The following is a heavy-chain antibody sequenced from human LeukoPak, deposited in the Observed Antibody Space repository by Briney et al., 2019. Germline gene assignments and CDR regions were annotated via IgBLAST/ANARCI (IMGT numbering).Heavy chain of an antibody. V-gene: IGHV1-69*05. J-gene: IGHJ4*02. CDR3: ARDRLDSSGYDY. Sequence: SVKVSCKSSGGTFSSYAISWVRQAPGQGLEWMGRIIPIFGTANYAQKFQGRVTITTDESTSTAYMELSSLRSEDTAVYYCARDRLDSSGYDYWGQGTLVTVSS. CDR2: IIPIFGTA. D-gene: IGHD3-22*01. CDR1: GGTFSSYA.